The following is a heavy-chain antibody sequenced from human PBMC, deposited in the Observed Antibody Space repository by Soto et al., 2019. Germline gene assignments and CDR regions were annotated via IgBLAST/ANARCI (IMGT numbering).Heavy chain of an antibody. Sequence: QVQLQESGPGLVKPSQTLPLTCTVSGGSISNVNYCWSWIRQSPDNGLEWIGHIYDGGSLYSNPSLTSRVTISVDMSKNQSSLQLSSVTAADTAVYYCARGPSGDKVDYWGQGTLVTVSS. D-gene: IGHD7-27*01. J-gene: IGHJ4*02. CDR3: ARGPSGDKVDY. CDR2: IYDGGSL. V-gene: IGHV4-30-4*01. CDR1: GGSISNVNYC.